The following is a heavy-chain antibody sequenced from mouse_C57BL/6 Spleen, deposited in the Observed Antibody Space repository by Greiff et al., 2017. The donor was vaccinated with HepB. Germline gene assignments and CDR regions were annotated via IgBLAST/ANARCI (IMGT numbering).Heavy chain of an antibody. J-gene: IGHJ3*01. CDR1: GFTFSDYG. CDR3: ARDSSGYKFAY. D-gene: IGHD3-2*02. Sequence: EVMLVESGGGLVKPGGSLKLSCAASGFTFSDYGMHWVRQAPEKGLEWVAYISSGSSTIYYADTVKGRFTISRDNAKSTLFLQMTSLRSEDTAMYYCARDSSGYKFAYWGQGTLVTVSA. V-gene: IGHV5-17*01. CDR2: ISSGSSTI.